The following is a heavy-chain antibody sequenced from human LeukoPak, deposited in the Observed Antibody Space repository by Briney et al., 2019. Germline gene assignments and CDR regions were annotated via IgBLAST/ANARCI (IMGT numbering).Heavy chain of an antibody. CDR3: ARTGYYYDSSGYRD. CDR1: GGSISSSSYY. D-gene: IGHD3-22*01. J-gene: IGHJ4*02. CDR2: IYYSGST. Sequence: SETLSLTCTVSGGSISSSSYYWGWIRQPPGKGLEWIGSIYYSGSTYYNPSLKSRVTISVDTSKNQFSLKLSSVTAADTAVYYCARTGYYYDSSGYRDWGQGTLVTVSS. V-gene: IGHV4-39*07.